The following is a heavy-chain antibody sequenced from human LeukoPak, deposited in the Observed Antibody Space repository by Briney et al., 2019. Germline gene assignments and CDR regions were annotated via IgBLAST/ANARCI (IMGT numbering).Heavy chain of an antibody. Sequence: ASVKVSCKASGGTFSSYAFNWVRQAPGQGLEWMGGIIPIFGTANYAQKFQGRVTITADESTSTAYMELSSLRSEDTAVYYCARDPYSSGRYYFDYWDQGTLVTVSS. J-gene: IGHJ4*02. CDR3: ARDPYSSGRYYFDY. CDR1: GGTFSSYA. D-gene: IGHD6-19*01. CDR2: IIPIFGTA. V-gene: IGHV1-69*13.